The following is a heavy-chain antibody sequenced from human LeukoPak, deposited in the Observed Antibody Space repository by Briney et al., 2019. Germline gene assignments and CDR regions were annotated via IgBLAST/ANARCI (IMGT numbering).Heavy chain of an antibody. CDR3: ARVVRGVIITPGDY. J-gene: IGHJ4*02. CDR2: ISAYNGNT. V-gene: IGHV1-18*01. D-gene: IGHD3-10*01. Sequence: ASVKVSCKASGYTFTSDGISWVRQAPGQGLEWMGWISAYNGNTNYAQKLQGRVTMTTDTSTSTAYMELRSLRSDDTAVYYCARVVRGVIITPGDYWGQGTLVTVSS. CDR1: GYTFTSDG.